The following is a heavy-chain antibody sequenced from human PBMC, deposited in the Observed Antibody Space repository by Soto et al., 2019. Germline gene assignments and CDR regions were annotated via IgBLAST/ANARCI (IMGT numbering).Heavy chain of an antibody. D-gene: IGHD3-9*01. V-gene: IGHV3-21*01. J-gene: IGHJ6*02. CDR1: GFTFSSYS. Sequence: EVQLVESGGGLVKPGGSLRLSCAASGFTFSSYSMNWVRQAPGKGLEWVSSMSSSSSFIYYEDSVKGRFTISRDNAKNSLYLQMNSLRAEDTAVYYCARFDRYYYYGMDVWGQGTTVTVSS. CDR3: ARFDRYYYYGMDV. CDR2: MSSSSSFI.